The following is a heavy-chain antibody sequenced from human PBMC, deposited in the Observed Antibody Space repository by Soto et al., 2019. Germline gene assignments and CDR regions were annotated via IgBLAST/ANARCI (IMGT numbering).Heavy chain of an antibody. D-gene: IGHD6-19*01. J-gene: IGHJ6*02. V-gene: IGHV6-1*01. CDR2: TYYRSKWYN. CDR1: GDSVCSNSAA. Sequence: SQXLSLTCAISGDSVCSNSAAWNWIRQSPSRGVEWLGRTYYRSKWYNDYAVSVKSRITINPDTSKNQFSLQLNSVTPEDTAVYYCARGSVAGDYYYYYGMDVWGQGTTVTVSS. CDR3: ARGSVAGDYYYYYGMDV.